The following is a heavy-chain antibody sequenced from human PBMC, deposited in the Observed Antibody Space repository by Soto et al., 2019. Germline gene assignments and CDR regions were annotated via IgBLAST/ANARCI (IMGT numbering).Heavy chain of an antibody. V-gene: IGHV3-30*03. CDR1: GFTFSSSD. J-gene: IGHJ4*02. D-gene: IGHD1-20*01. CDR3: ARQGITGTIFDY. Sequence: PGGSLRLSCAASGFTFSSSDMHWVRQAPGKGLEWVAVISYDGNDKYYVDSVKGRFTISRDNSKNTLYLQMNSLRAEDTAVYYCARQGITGTIFDYWGQGTLVTVSS. CDR2: ISYDGNDK.